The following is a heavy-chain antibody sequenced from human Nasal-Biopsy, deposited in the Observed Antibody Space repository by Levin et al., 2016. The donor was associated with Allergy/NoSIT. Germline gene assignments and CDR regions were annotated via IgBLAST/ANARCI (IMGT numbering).Heavy chain of an antibody. V-gene: IGHV3-15*01. Sequence: GGSLRLSCTASGFTFRNAWLSWVRQAPGKGLEWVGRIKSNADGGTTDYPAPVKGRFVISRDDSQNTVNLQMSSLKTEDTAVYYCTTVAREPHCSGFTCYYYHYMDVWGKGTTVTVSS. CDR3: TTVAREPHCSGFTCYYYHYMDV. CDR2: IKSNADGGTT. D-gene: IGHD2-15*01. J-gene: IGHJ6*03. CDR1: GFTFRNAW.